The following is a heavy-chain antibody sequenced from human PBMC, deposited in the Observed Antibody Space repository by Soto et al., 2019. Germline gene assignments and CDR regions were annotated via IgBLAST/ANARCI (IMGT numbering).Heavy chain of an antibody. Sequence: GWSLRLSCASSVFTFINAWMSWVRQAPGKGLEWVGRIKSKTDGGTTDYAAPVKGRFTISRDDSKNTLYLQMNSLKTEDTAVYYCTTKNYYYGMDVWGQGTTVTVSS. V-gene: IGHV3-15*01. CDR2: IKSKTDGGTT. CDR1: VFTFINAW. CDR3: TTKNYYYGMDV. J-gene: IGHJ6*02.